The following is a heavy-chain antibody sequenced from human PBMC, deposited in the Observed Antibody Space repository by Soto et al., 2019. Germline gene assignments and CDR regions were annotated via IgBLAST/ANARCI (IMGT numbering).Heavy chain of an antibody. CDR2: IYYSGST. J-gene: IGHJ4*02. Sequence: SETLSLTCTVSGDSVSSGSYYWSWIRQPPGKGLEWIGYIYYSGSTNYNPSLKSRVTISVDTSKNQFSLKLNSVTAADTAVYYGSRTGWIAPLDYGGQGTLVTVSS. CDR3: SRTGWIAPLDY. V-gene: IGHV4-61*01. D-gene: IGHD6-19*01. CDR1: GDSVSSGSYY.